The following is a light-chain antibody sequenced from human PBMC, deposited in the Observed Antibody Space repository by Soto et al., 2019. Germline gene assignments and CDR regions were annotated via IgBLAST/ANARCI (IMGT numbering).Light chain of an antibody. Sequence: QSALTHPASVSGSPGQSITISCTGAGSDIGYFNYVSWYQQQPGKAPKLMIYEVDNRPSGVSIRFSGSKSGSTASLTISGLQAEDEADYYCKSYAVGSTYVFGTGTKVTVL. V-gene: IGLV2-14*01. CDR1: GSDIGYFNY. CDR3: KSYAVGSTYV. J-gene: IGLJ1*01. CDR2: EVD.